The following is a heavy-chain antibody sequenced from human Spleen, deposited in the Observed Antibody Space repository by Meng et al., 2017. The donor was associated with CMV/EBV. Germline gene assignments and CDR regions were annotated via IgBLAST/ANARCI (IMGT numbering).Heavy chain of an antibody. Sequence: SETLSLTCNVSDGSIRSYSYHWGWVRQSPGKGLAWIGSMYYSGSTYYNPSLQSRVTISLDTSKNRFSLRLTSVTAADTAVYYCARQYCSGGSCYLDYWGQGTLVTVSS. CDR1: DGSIRSYSYH. CDR2: MYYSGST. D-gene: IGHD2-15*01. V-gene: IGHV4-39*07. J-gene: IGHJ4*02. CDR3: ARQYCSGGSCYLDY.